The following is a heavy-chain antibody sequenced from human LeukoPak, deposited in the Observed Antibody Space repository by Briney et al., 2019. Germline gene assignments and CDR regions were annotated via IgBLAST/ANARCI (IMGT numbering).Heavy chain of an antibody. CDR1: GFTFSSYS. J-gene: IGHJ4*02. Sequence: PGGPLRLSCATSGFTFSSYSMNWVRQAPGKGLEWVSYISSSESYIYYADSVKGRFTISRDNAKNSLNLQMDSLRAEDTAVYYCARMAYYYDGSGYGPLDYWGQGTLVTVSS. D-gene: IGHD3-22*01. CDR3: ARMAYYYDGSGYGPLDY. CDR2: ISSSESYI. V-gene: IGHV3-21*01.